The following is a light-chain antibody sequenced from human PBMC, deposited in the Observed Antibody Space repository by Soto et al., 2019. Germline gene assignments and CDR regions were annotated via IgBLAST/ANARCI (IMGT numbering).Light chain of an antibody. Sequence: EIVLTQSPATLALSPGEGATLXCRATQSSSSYFDWYQQKAGEAPRLLIYEASNRAHGIPPSFSGSGSGTDFTRTISSLEPEDFAVYYGQQRSNWPRPFGQGTRLEIK. CDR3: QQRSNWPRP. J-gene: IGKJ5*01. CDR2: EAS. CDR1: QSSSSY. V-gene: IGKV3-11*01.